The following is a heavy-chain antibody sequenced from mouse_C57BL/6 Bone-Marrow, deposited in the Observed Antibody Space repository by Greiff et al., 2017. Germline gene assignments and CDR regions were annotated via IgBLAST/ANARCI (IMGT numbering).Heavy chain of an antibody. V-gene: IGHV1-82*01. Sequence: QVQLQQSGPELVKPGASVKISCKASGYAFSSYWMNWVKQRPGQGLEWIGRIYPGDGDTNYNGKFKGKATLTADKSSITAYMQLSSLTSEDSAVYFCARSGRSYDPDWYFDVWGTGTTVTVSS. D-gene: IGHD1-1*01. J-gene: IGHJ1*03. CDR3: ARSGRSYDPDWYFDV. CDR2: IYPGDGDT. CDR1: GYAFSSYW.